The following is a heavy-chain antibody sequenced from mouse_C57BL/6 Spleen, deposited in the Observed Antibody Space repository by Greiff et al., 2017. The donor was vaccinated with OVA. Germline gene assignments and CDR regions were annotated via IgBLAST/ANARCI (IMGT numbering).Heavy chain of an antibody. D-gene: IGHD1-1*01. CDR3: ARDAYYGSSWFAY. J-gene: IGHJ3*01. CDR1: GFTFSSYA. V-gene: IGHV5-4*01. CDR2: ISDGGSYT. Sequence: EVKVVESGGGLVKPGGSLKLSCAASGFTFSSYAMSWVRQTPEKRLEWVATISDGGSYTYYPDNVKGRFTISRDNAKNNLYLQMSHLKSEDTAMYYCARDAYYGSSWFAYWGQGTLVTVSA.